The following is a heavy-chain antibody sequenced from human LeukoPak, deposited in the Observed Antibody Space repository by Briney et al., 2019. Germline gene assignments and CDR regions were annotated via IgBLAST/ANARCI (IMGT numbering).Heavy chain of an antibody. J-gene: IGHJ4*02. D-gene: IGHD4-17*01. CDR3: TRDRIDYGDYVDY. CDR2: IYSGGST. V-gene: IGHV3-66*01. Sequence: GGSLRLSCAASGIIVNNNYMSWVRQAPGKGLEWVSVIYSGGSTYYADSVKGRFTISRDNSKNTLYLQMNSLRAEDAAVYYCTRDRIDYGDYVDYWGQGTLVTVSS. CDR1: GIIVNNNY.